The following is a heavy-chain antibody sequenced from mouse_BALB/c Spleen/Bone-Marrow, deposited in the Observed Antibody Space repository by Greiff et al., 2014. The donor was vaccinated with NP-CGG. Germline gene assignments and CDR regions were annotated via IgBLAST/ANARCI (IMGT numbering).Heavy chain of an antibody. CDR1: GSNIKDTY. CDR3: SRGYYDYLFALDY. CDR2: IDPANGNT. D-gene: IGHD5-5*01. V-gene: IGHV14-3*02. Sequence: VQLQQPGAELVKPGASVKLSCTASGSNIKDTYIYWVKQRPEQGLEWVGGIDPANGNTKYDPKFQGKATIAADTSSNTAYLQLSSLTSEDTAVYYCSRGYYDYLFALDYWGHGTSVTVSS. J-gene: IGHJ4*01.